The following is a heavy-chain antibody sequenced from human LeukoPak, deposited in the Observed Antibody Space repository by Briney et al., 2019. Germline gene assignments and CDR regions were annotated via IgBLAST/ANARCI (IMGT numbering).Heavy chain of an antibody. CDR2: ISWDGGST. CDR3: ARGGRGYEDAFDI. Sequence: SGGSLRLSCAASGFTFDDYAMHWVRQAPGKGLEWVSLISWDGGSTYYADSVKGRFTISRDNAKNSLYLQMNSLRAEDTAVYYCARGGRGYEDAFDIWGQGTMVTVSS. V-gene: IGHV3-43D*03. CDR1: GFTFDDYA. J-gene: IGHJ3*02. D-gene: IGHD3-22*01.